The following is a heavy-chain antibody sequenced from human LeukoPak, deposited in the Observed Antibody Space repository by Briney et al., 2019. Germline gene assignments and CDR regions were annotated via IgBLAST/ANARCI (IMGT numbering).Heavy chain of an antibody. CDR2: ISAYNGNT. D-gene: IGHD2-2*01. CDR3: AREFCSSTSCLHYYYGMDV. CDR1: GYTFTSYG. V-gene: IGHV1-18*01. J-gene: IGHJ6*02. Sequence: ASVKVSCKASGYTFTSYGISWVRQAPGQGLEWMGWISAYNGNTNYAQKLQGRVTMTTDTSTSTAYMELRSLRSDDTAVYYCAREFCSSTSCLHYYYGMDVWGQGTTVTVSS.